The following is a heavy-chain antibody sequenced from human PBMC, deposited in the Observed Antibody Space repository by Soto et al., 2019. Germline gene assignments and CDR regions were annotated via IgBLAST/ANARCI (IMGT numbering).Heavy chain of an antibody. CDR3: ARDSGYSYGPFDY. Sequence: PGGSLRLSCATSGFTFSSHSMNWVRQAPGKGLEWVSSISGSGTYIYYADSVKGRFTISRDNAKNSLYLQMNSLRAEDTAVYYCARDSGYSYGPFDYWGQGTLVTVSS. CDR2: ISGSGTYI. CDR1: GFTFSSHS. D-gene: IGHD5-18*01. V-gene: IGHV3-21*01. J-gene: IGHJ4*02.